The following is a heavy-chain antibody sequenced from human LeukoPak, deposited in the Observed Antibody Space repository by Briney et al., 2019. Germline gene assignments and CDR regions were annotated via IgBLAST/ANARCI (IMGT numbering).Heavy chain of an antibody. CDR1: GFTFTNYG. J-gene: IGHJ4*02. CDR2: VSASGGRT. D-gene: IGHD3-22*01. Sequence: GGSLRLSCAAAGFTFTNYGMSWVRQTPGKGLEWVSRVSASGGRTYYADSVKGRFTITRDNSKNTLYLQMNSLRAEDTAVYYCAKDSSGSSGYYHRGTLFDYWGQGTLVTVSS. V-gene: IGHV3-23*01. CDR3: AKDSSGSSGYYHRGTLFDY.